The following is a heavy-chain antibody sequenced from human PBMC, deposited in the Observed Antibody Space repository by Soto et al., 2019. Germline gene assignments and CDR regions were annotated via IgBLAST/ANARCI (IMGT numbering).Heavy chain of an antibody. J-gene: IGHJ6*02. V-gene: IGHV3-74*01. CDR2: INSDGSST. D-gene: IGHD2-15*01. CDR1: GFTFSSYW. Sequence: EVQRVESGGGLVQPGGSLRLSCAASGFTFSSYWMHWVRQAPGKGLVWVSHINSDGSSTNYADSVKGRFTISRDNAKNTLYLQMNSLRAEDTTVYYCARGWNYYGMDVWGQGTTVTVSS. CDR3: ARGWNYYGMDV.